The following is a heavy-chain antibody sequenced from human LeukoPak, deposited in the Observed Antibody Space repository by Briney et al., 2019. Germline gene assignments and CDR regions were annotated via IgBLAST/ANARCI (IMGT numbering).Heavy chain of an antibody. CDR2: IYHSGST. CDR1: GGSISSGGYS. Sequence: SETLSLTCAVSGGSISSGGYSWSWIRQPPGKGLEWIGYIYHSGSTYYNPSLKSRVTISVDRSKNQFSLKLSSVTAADTAVYYCARLPSVSYCSSTSCYAWGYYYYYGMDVWGQGTTVTVSS. J-gene: IGHJ6*02. CDR3: ARLPSVSYCSSTSCYAWGYYYYYGMDV. V-gene: IGHV4-30-2*01. D-gene: IGHD2-2*01.